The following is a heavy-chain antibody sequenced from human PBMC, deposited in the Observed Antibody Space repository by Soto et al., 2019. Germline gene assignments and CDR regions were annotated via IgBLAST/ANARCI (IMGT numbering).Heavy chain of an antibody. CDR1: GFTFSSYS. V-gene: IGHV3-21*01. CDR2: ISSSSSYI. CDR3: ASKEKAAGSFDY. D-gene: IGHD6-13*01. Sequence: EVQLVESGGGLVKPGGSLRLSCEASGFTFSSYSMNWVRQAPGKGLEWVSSISSSSSYIYYADSVKGRFTISRDNAKNSLYLQMNSLRAEDTAVYYCASKEKAAGSFDYWGQGTLVTVSS. J-gene: IGHJ4*02.